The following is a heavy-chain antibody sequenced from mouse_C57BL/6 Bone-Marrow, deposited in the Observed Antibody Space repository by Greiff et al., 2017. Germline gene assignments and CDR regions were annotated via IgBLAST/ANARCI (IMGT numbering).Heavy chain of an antibody. CDR3: ARHGPIYYDYDVRYFDY. V-gene: IGHV5-15*01. D-gene: IGHD2-4*01. CDR1: GFTFSDYG. J-gene: IGHJ2*01. Sequence: VQLQQSGGGLVQPGGSLKLSCAASGFTFSDYGMAWVRQAPRKGPEWVAFISNLAYSIYYADTVTGRFTISRENAKNTLYLEMSSLRSEDTAMYYCARHGPIYYDYDVRYFDYWGQGTTLTVSS. CDR2: ISNLAYSI.